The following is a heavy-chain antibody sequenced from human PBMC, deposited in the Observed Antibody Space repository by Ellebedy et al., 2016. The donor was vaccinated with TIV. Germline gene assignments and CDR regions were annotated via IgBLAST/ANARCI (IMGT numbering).Heavy chain of an antibody. CDR3: ARHAPYCGADCYSFDY. CDR2: IDPSGGST. Sequence: AASVKVSCKASGYTFASYYIHWARQAPGQGLEYVGIIDPSGGSTDYAQNFQGRVTMTRDTSTSTVSMELSSLTSEDTAVYYCARHAPYCGADCYSFDYWGQGTLVTVTS. V-gene: IGHV1-46*01. D-gene: IGHD2-21*02. J-gene: IGHJ4*02. CDR1: GYTFASYY.